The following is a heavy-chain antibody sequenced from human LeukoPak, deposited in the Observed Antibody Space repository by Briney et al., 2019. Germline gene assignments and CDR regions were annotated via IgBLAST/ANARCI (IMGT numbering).Heavy chain of an antibody. CDR2: MHCSGAT. D-gene: IGHD1-26*01. CDR3: ARNDRGRPADY. J-gene: IGHJ4*02. V-gene: IGHV4-39*01. CDR1: GASINNSPYY. Sequence: PSETLSLTCTVSGASINNSPYYWAWIRQPPGKELEWIVSMHCSGATYYNPSLKSRVTISIDTSKNQFSLRLTSVTAADTAVFYCARNDRGRPADYWGQGTLVTVSS.